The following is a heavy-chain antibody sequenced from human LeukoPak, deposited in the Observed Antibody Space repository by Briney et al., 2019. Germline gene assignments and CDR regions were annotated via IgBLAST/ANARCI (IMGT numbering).Heavy chain of an antibody. D-gene: IGHD3-16*01. V-gene: IGHV1-69*13. CDR1: GGTFSSYT. J-gene: IGHJ4*02. CDR2: ISPLFGSP. Sequence: GPSVKLSFKASGGTFSSYTLNWVRHAPGQGLEWMGGISPLFGSPKYAQKFQGRLTITADESTTTAYMELSSLRSEDTAVYYCARGYAFDYWGQGTLVTVSS. CDR3: ARGYAFDY.